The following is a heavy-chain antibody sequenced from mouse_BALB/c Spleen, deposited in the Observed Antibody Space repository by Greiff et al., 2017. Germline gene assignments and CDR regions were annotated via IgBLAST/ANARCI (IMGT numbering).Heavy chain of an antibody. Sequence: EVKLVESGGGLVKPGGSLKLSCAASGFTFSSYAMSWVRQSPEKRLEWVAEISSGGSYTYYPDTVTGRFTISRDNAKNTLYLEMSSLRSEDTAMYYCARDCRSYAMDYWGQGTSVTVSS. J-gene: IGHJ4*01. CDR2: ISSGGSYT. CDR1: GFTFSSYA. V-gene: IGHV5-9-4*01. CDR3: ARDCRSYAMDY. D-gene: IGHD2-14*01.